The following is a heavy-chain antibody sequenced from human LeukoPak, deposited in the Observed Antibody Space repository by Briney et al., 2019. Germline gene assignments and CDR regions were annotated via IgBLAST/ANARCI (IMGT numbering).Heavy chain of an antibody. CDR2: IFYDGSNK. V-gene: IGHV3-30-3*01. CDR3: AREGYYHSSGYDY. D-gene: IGHD3-22*01. Sequence: PGRSLRLSCAASGFTFSSYAMHWVRQAPGKGLEWVAVIFYDGSNKYYADSVKGRFTISRDNSKNTLYLQMNSLRAEDTAVYYCAREGYYHSSGYDYWGQGTLVTVSS. CDR1: GFTFSSYA. J-gene: IGHJ4*02.